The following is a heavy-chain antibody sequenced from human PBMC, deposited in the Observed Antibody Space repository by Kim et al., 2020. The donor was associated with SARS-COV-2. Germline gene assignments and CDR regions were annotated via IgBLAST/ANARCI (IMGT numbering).Heavy chain of an antibody. J-gene: IGHJ4*02. CDR2: IWYDGSKK. CDR1: GFTFSSYA. Sequence: GGSLRLSCVASGFTFSSYAMHWVRQAPGKGLEWVGVIWYDGSKKYYADSLKGRFTISRDNSKNTLYLQMNSLRGEDTAVYYCARDGGVLQLWSDYWGQGALVTVSS. V-gene: IGHV3-33*01. D-gene: IGHD3-10*01. CDR3: ARDGGVLQLWSDY.